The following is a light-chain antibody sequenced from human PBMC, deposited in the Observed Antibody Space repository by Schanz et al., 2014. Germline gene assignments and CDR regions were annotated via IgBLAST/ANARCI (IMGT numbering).Light chain of an antibody. Sequence: DIQMTQSPSSVSASVGDTVTITCRASQDINKWLAWYQQKPGKAPKLLIYDASSLESGVPSRFSGSGSGTEFTLTISSLQPDDFATYYCQQYNSYLFTFGPGTKVDIK. J-gene: IGKJ3*01. CDR3: QQYNSYLFT. CDR2: DAS. CDR1: QDINKW. V-gene: IGKV1-5*01.